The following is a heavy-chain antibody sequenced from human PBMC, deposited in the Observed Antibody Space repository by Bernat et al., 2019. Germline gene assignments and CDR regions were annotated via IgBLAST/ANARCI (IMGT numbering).Heavy chain of an antibody. J-gene: IGHJ6*04. V-gene: IGHV3-74*01. CDR3: ARASLWFREFPLDV. Sequence: EVQLVESGGGLVQPGGSLRLSCAASGFTFSSYWMHWVRQAPGKGLVWVSRINSDGSSTSYADSVKGRFTISRANAKNTLYLQMNSLRAEDTAVYYCARASLWFREFPLDVWGKGTTVTVSS. CDR2: INSDGSST. CDR1: GFTFSSYW. D-gene: IGHD3-10*01.